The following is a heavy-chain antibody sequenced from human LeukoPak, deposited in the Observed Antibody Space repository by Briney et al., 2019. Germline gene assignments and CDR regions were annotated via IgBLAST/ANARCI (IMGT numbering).Heavy chain of an antibody. CDR2: LRSDGSNI. Sequence: PGGSLRLSCTASGFIFSDYGMHWVRQAPGKRPECVAFLRSDGSNIYYGDSVRGRFTISRDNSKSTVYLQMSSLRADDTAVYYCARDSYWFDPWGQGTLGTVSA. CDR1: GFIFSDYG. CDR3: ARDSYWFDP. V-gene: IGHV3-30*02. J-gene: IGHJ5*02.